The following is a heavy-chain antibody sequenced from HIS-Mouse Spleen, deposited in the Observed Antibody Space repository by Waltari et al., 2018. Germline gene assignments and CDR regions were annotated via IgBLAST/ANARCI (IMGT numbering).Heavy chain of an antibody. Sequence: QLQLQESGPGLVKPSETLSLTCTVSGGSISSSSYYCVWIRQPPGKGLEWIGSIYYSGSTYYNPSLKSRVTISVDTSKNQFSLKLSSVTAAVTAVYYCAREIPYSSSWYDWYFDLWGRGTLVTVSS. D-gene: IGHD6-13*01. J-gene: IGHJ2*01. V-gene: IGHV4-39*07. CDR1: GGSISSSSYY. CDR3: AREIPYSSSWYDWYFDL. CDR2: IYYSGST.